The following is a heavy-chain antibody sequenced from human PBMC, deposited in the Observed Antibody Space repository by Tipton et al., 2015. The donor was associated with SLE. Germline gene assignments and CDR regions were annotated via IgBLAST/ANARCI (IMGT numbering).Heavy chain of an antibody. V-gene: IGHV4-39*07. CDR1: GGSISSSSYY. J-gene: IGHJ2*01. D-gene: IGHD1-7*01. CDR2: IYYTGST. CDR3: AGTIGTAGRYFDL. Sequence: LRLSCTVSGGSISSSSYYWGWIRQPPGKGLEWIGNIYYTGSTFYNPSLKSRVTLSVDTSKNQFSLNLTSVTAADTAIYYCAGTIGTAGRYFDLWGRGTLVTVSS.